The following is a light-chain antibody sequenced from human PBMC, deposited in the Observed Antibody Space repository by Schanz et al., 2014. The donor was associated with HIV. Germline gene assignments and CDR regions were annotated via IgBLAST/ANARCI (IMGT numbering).Light chain of an antibody. CDR2: EVN. J-gene: IGLJ3*02. V-gene: IGLV2-8*01. Sequence: QSALTQPPSASGSPGQSVTISCTGTSSDVGGYKYVSWYQQHPGKAPKLMIYEVNQRPSGVPDRFSGSKSGNTASLTVSGLQAEDEGDYYCCSCTNTNTWVFGGGTKLTVL. CDR3: CSCTNTNTWV. CDR1: SSDVGGYKY.